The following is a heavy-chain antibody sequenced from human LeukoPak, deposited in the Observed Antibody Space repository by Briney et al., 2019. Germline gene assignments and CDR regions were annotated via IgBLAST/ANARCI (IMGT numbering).Heavy chain of an antibody. D-gene: IGHD7-27*01. V-gene: IGHV3-74*01. CDR1: GFTFSTSW. CDR2: INPDGSIT. Sequence: GGSLRLSCAASGFTFSTSWMHWVRQVPGKGLVWVSRINPDGSITNYADSVKGRFTISRDNANNMLYLLMNSLRVDDTAVYYCVRALLGTSDYWGQGTLVTVSS. CDR3: VRALLGTSDY. J-gene: IGHJ4*02.